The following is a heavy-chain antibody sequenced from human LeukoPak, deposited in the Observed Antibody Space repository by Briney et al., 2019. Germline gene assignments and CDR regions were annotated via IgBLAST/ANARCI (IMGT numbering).Heavy chain of an antibody. J-gene: IGHJ4*02. CDR1: GDSVSSNSAA. CDR2: TYYRSKWYN. Sequence: SLTLSLTCAISGDSVSSNSAAWNWIRQSPSRGLEWLGRTYYRSKWYNDYAVSVKGRITINPDTSKNQFSLQLNSVTPEDTAVYYCTGGSSALYYFHYWGQGTLVTVSS. D-gene: IGHD6-19*01. V-gene: IGHV6-1*01. CDR3: TGGSSALYYFHY.